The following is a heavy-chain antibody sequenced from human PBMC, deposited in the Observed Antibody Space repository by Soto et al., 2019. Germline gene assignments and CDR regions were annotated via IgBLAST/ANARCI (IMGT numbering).Heavy chain of an antibody. CDR2: ISYDGSNK. D-gene: IGHD6-19*01. J-gene: IGHJ4*02. CDR1: GFTFSSYG. V-gene: IGHV3-30*18. CDR3: AKDTIAVAPTFDY. Sequence: TGGSLRLSCAASGFTFSSYGMHWVRRAPGKGLEWVAVISYDGSNKYYADSVKGRFTISRDNSKNTLYLQMNSLRAEDTAVYYCAKDTIAVAPTFDYWGQGTLVTVSS.